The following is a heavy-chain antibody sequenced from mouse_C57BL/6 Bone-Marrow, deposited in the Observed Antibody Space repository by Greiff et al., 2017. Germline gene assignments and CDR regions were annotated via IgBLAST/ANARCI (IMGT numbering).Heavy chain of an antibody. V-gene: IGHV1-69*01. CDR3: ARDDDYDEGWYFDV. CDR1: GYTFTSYW. Sequence: QVQLQQPGAELVMPGASVKLSCKASGYTFTSYWMHWVKQRPGQGLEWIGEIDPSDSYTNYNQKFKGKSTLTVDKSSSTAYMKLSRLTSEDSAVYYCARDDDYDEGWYFDVWGTGTTVTVSS. CDR2: IDPSDSYT. D-gene: IGHD2-4*01. J-gene: IGHJ1*03.